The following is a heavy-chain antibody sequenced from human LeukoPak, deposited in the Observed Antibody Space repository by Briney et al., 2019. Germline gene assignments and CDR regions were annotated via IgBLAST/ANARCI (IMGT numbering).Heavy chain of an antibody. Sequence: PGGSLRLSCAASGCTVSNNYMTWVRQAAGKGLEWVSVIYSDGSTYYADSVKGRFTISRDISKSTLYLQMNNLRGEDTALYYCARARGYSYGFGSWGQGTLVTVSS. V-gene: IGHV3-66*01. J-gene: IGHJ4*02. CDR3: ARARGYSYGFGS. D-gene: IGHD5-18*01. CDR2: IYSDGST. CDR1: GCTVSNNY.